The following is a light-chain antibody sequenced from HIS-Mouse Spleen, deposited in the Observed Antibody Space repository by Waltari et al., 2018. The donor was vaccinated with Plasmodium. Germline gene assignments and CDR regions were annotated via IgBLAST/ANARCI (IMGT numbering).Light chain of an antibody. Sequence: DIVMTQSPDSLAVSLGGRAPINSKSSQSVLYSSNNKNNLAWYQQKPGQPPKLLIYWASTRESGVPDRFSGSGSGTDFTLTISSLQAEDVAVYYCQQYYSTPYTFGQGTKLEIK. V-gene: IGKV4-1*01. CDR3: QQYYSTPYT. CDR2: WAS. J-gene: IGKJ2*01. CDR1: QSVLYSSNNKNN.